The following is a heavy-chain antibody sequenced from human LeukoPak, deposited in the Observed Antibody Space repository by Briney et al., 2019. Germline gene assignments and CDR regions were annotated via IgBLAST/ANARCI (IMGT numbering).Heavy chain of an antibody. CDR2: IIPLLDIP. Sequence: GASVKVSCKASGGTFSSYAISWVRQAPGQGLEWMGRIIPLLDIPNYAQKFQGRVTITADKSTSTAYMELSSLRSEDTAVYYCATTPYFDYWGQGTLVTVSS. CDR3: ATTPYFDY. CDR1: GGTFSSYA. J-gene: IGHJ4*02. V-gene: IGHV1-69*04.